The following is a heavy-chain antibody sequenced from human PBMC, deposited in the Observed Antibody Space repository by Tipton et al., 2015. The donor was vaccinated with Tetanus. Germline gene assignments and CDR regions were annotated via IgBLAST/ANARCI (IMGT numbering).Heavy chain of an antibody. D-gene: IGHD4-17*01. Sequence: SGFAFSTYSMNWVRQAPGKGLEWLSYISSSSTTIYYADSVKGRFTISRDNAKNSLYLQMNSLRDEDTAVYYCAGPYGDYGYWGQGTLVTVSS. CDR3: AGPYGDYGY. V-gene: IGHV3-48*02. CDR1: GFAFSTYS. CDR2: ISSSSTTI. J-gene: IGHJ4*02.